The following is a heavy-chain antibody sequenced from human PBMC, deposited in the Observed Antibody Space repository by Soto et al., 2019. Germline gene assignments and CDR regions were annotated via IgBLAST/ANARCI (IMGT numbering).Heavy chain of an antibody. CDR1: AGTFSSYA. J-gene: IGHJ4*02. Sequence: QVQLVQSGAEVKKPGSSVKVSCKASAGTFSSYAISWVRQAPGQGLEWMGGIIPIFGTANYAQKFQGRVTITADESTSPAYMELSSLRSEDTAVYYCAAEYSSLKGEVSWGQGTLVTVSS. D-gene: IGHD6-6*01. CDR2: IIPIFGTA. V-gene: IGHV1-69*01. CDR3: AAEYSSLKGEVS.